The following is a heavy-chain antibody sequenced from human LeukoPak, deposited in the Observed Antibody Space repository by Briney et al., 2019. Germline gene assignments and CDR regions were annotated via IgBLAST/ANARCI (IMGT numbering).Heavy chain of an antibody. V-gene: IGHV4-4*07. J-gene: IGHJ4*02. CDR1: GGSITSNH. CDR3: ARSMGATATAFDY. CDR2: ISNSGTT. Sequence: PSETLSLTCTVSGGSITSNHWSWIRQPPGKGLEWIGRISNSGTTNYNPPLNRRVTISVDTSNKQFSLKLISVAAADTAVYYCARSMGATATAFDYWGPGILVTVSS. D-gene: IGHD2-21*02.